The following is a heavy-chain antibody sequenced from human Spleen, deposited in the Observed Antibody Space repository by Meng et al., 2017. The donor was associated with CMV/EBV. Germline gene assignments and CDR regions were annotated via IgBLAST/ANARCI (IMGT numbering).Heavy chain of an antibody. V-gene: IGHV3-21*01. Sequence: GESLKISCAASGFTFSSYSMNWVRQAPGKGLEWVSSISSSSSYINYADSVKGRFTISRDNAKNSLYLQMNSLRAEDTAVYYCAIHSSSSWDYWGQGTLVTVSS. CDR3: AIHSSSSWDY. CDR2: ISSSSSYI. J-gene: IGHJ4*02. CDR1: GFTFSSYS. D-gene: IGHD6-6*01.